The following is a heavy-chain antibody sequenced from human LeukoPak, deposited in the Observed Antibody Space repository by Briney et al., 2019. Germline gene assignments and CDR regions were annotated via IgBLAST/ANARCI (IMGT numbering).Heavy chain of an antibody. CDR1: GFTFSSYG. Sequence: GGSLRLSCAASGFTFSSYGMSWVRQAPGKGLEWVSSISSSSSYIYYADSVKGRFTISRDNAKNSLYLQMNSLRAEDTAVYYCARPKQQLSNDAYFDYWGQGTLVTVSS. D-gene: IGHD6-13*01. V-gene: IGHV3-21*01. CDR3: ARPKQQLSNDAYFDY. J-gene: IGHJ4*02. CDR2: ISSSSSYI.